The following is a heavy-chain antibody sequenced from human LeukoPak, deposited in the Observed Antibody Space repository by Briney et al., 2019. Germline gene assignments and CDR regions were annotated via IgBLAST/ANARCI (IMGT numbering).Heavy chain of an antibody. CDR2: IYYSGST. Sequence: PSETLSLTCTVSGGSISSSSYYWGWIRQPPGKGLEWIGSIYYSGSTYYNPSLKSRVTISVDTSKNQFSLKLSSVTAADTAVYYCARGKRFTYYYDSSGAPFNYWGQGTLVTVSS. CDR1: GGSISSSSYY. J-gene: IGHJ4*02. D-gene: IGHD3-22*01. V-gene: IGHV4-39*07. CDR3: ARGKRFTYYYDSSGAPFNY.